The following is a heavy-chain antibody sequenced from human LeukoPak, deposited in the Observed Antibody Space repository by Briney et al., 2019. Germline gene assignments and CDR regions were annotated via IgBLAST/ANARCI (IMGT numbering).Heavy chain of an antibody. D-gene: IGHD6-6*01. CDR3: ATFLAVIAARDSLYFQH. CDR2: VSGSGGVT. J-gene: IGHJ1*01. Sequence: GGSLRLSCGASGFTFSKYAMSRVRQAPGKGLEWVSGVSGSGGVTYYADSVKGRFTISRDNSKNTLHLQMNSLRAEDTAVYYCATFLAVIAARDSLYFQHWGQGTLVSVSS. V-gene: IGHV3-23*01. CDR1: GFTFSKYA.